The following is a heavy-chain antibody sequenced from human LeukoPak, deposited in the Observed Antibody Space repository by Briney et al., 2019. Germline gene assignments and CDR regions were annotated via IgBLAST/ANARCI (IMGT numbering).Heavy chain of an antibody. Sequence: SVKVSCKASGGTFSSYAISWVRQAPGQGLEWMGGIIPIFGTANYAQKLQGRVTITADESTSTAYMELSSLRSEDTAVYYCARESPLRFLEWLFDYWGQGTLVTVSS. D-gene: IGHD3-3*01. J-gene: IGHJ4*02. CDR2: IIPIFGTA. CDR3: ARESPLRFLEWLFDY. CDR1: GGTFSSYA. V-gene: IGHV1-69*13.